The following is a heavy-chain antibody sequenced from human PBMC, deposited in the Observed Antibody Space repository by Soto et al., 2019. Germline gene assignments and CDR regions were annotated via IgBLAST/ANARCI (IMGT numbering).Heavy chain of an antibody. CDR2: INAGNGNT. Sequence: ASVKVSCKASGYTFTSYGISWVRQAPGQGLEWMGWINAGNGNTKYSQKFQGRVTITRDTSASTAYMELSSLRSEDTAVYYCARESGYYDSSGPNWFDPWGQGTLVTVS. CDR3: ARESGYYDSSGPNWFDP. V-gene: IGHV1-3*01. D-gene: IGHD3-22*01. J-gene: IGHJ5*02. CDR1: GYTFTSYG.